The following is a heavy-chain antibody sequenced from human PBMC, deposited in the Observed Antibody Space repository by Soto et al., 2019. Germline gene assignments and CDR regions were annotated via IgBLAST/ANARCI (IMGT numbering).Heavy chain of an antibody. CDR2: INHSGST. V-gene: IGHV4-34*01. Sequence: SETLSLTCTVSGGSISSYYWSWIRQPPGKGLEWIGEINHSGSTNYNPSLKSRVTISVDTSKNQFSLKLSSVTAADTAVYYCARGVAATPADFDYWGQGTLVTVSS. D-gene: IGHD2-15*01. J-gene: IGHJ4*02. CDR1: GGSISSYY. CDR3: ARGVAATPADFDY.